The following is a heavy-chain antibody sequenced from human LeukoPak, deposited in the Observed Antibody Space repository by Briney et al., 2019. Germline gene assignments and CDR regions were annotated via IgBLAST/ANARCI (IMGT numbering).Heavy chain of an antibody. CDR1: GFTFSSYA. CDR3: AKDRDLRPEYSSGWYVWFDP. V-gene: IGHV3-23*01. J-gene: IGHJ5*02. D-gene: IGHD6-19*01. Sequence: PGGSLRLSCAASGFTFSSYAMSWVRQAPGKGLEWVPAISGSGGSTYYADSVKGRFTISRDNSKNTLYLQMNSLRAEDTAVYYCAKDRDLRPEYSSGWYVWFDPWGQGTLVTVSS. CDR2: ISGSGGST.